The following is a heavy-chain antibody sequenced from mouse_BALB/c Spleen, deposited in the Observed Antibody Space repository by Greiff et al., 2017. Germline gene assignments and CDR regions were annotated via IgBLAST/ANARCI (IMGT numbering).Heavy chain of an antibody. CDR2: ISSGGSYT. CDR3: ARATTDYFDY. V-gene: IGHV5-6*02. Sequence: EVKLEESGGDLVKPGGSLKLSCAASGFTFSSYGMSWVRQTPDKRLEWVATISSGGSYTYYPDSVKGRFTISRDNAKNTLYLQMSSLKSEDTAMYYCARATTDYFDYWGQGTTLTVSS. D-gene: IGHD1-1*01. J-gene: IGHJ2*01. CDR1: GFTFSSYG.